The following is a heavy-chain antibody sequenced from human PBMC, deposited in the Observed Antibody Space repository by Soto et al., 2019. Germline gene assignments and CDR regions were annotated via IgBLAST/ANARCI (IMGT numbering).Heavy chain of an antibody. CDR3: ARDMWFY. CDR2: IWYDGSNK. V-gene: IGHV3-33*01. J-gene: IGHJ4*02. CDR1: GFTFSSYG. D-gene: IGHD2-21*01. Sequence: QVQLVESGGGVVQPGRSLRLSCAASGFTFSSYGMHWVRQAPGKGLEWVAVIWYDGSNKYYADSVKGRFTISRDNSKNPLHLQMNGLGAEDSAVYYGARDMWFYWGQGTLVTVSS.